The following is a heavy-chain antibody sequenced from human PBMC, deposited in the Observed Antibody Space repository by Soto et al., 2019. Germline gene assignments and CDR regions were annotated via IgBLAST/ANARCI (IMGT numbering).Heavy chain of an antibody. CDR3: ARESRRRLERLFQYYYYMDV. Sequence: EVQLVESGGDWVQPGGSLRLSCAASGFTFSDYTMNWVRQAPLKGMECVAYISVSGSTIYYGDSVKGRFTISRDNAKSSLYLQMNSLRAEDTSVYYCARESRRRLERLFQYYYYMDVWGKGTTVTVSS. J-gene: IGHJ6*03. CDR1: GFTFSDYT. V-gene: IGHV3-48*01. D-gene: IGHD1-1*01. CDR2: ISVSGSTI.